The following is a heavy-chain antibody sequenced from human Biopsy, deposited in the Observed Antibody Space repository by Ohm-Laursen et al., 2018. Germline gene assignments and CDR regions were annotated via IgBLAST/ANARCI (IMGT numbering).Heavy chain of an antibody. V-gene: IGHV3-11*01. CDR1: GFPVSDYC. D-gene: IGHD6-25*01. Sequence: GSLRLSCAASGFPVSDYCMSWICQAPGRGLEWVSDINSSGSTKCHAESETGHFTISRDCAMNSVNLQMNSLRGEDPAAHYCARAVGIAAAPIDYWGQGTLVTVSS. CDR2: INSSGSTK. CDR3: ARAVGIAAAPIDY. J-gene: IGHJ4*02.